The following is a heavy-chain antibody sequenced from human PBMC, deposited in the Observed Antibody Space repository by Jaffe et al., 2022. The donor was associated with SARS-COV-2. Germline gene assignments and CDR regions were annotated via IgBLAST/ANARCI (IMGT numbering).Heavy chain of an antibody. D-gene: IGHD1-7*01. Sequence: EVQLLESGGGLVQPGGSLSLSCAASGFTFSSYAMSWVRQAPGKGLEWVSTLSGSGANTWYVDSVKGRFTISRDTSKNTLYLQMHSLRAEDTAVYYCAKDYELELTPNWFDPWGQGTLVTVSS. CDR2: LSGSGANT. CDR1: GFTFSSYA. V-gene: IGHV3-23*01. CDR3: AKDYELELTPNWFDP. J-gene: IGHJ5*02.